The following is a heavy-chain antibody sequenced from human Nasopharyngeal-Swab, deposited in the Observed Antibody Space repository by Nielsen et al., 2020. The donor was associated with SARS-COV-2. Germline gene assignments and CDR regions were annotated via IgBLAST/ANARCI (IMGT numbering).Heavy chain of an antibody. J-gene: IGHJ4*02. CDR3: AHKKNWNFDY. D-gene: IGHD1-1*01. V-gene: IGHV2-5*02. Sequence: CQAPGKALEWLTLLYGDDGKTYSPSLQSRLTITKDTSKNQVVLTMTNMDPVDTATYYCAHKKNWNFDYWGQGIPVTVSS. CDR2: LYGDDGK.